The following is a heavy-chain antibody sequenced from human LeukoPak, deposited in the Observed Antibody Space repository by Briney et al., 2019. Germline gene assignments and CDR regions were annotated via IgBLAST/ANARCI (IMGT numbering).Heavy chain of an antibody. V-gene: IGHV3-11*05. CDR1: GFTFSDYY. CDR3: ARDRSPMVRGVIIGHYGMDV. J-gene: IGHJ6*02. CDR2: ISSSSSYT. D-gene: IGHD3-10*01. Sequence: AGSLRLSCAASGFTFSDYYMSWIRQAPGKGLEWVSCISSSSSYTNYADSVKGRFTISRDNAKNSLYLQMHSLRAEDTAVYYCARDRSPMVRGVIIGHYGMDVWGQGTTVTVSS.